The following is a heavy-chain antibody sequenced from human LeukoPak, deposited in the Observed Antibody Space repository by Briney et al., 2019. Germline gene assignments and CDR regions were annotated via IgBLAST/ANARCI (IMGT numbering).Heavy chain of an antibody. CDR2: ISAYNGNT. D-gene: IGHD2-15*01. CDR1: GYTFTSYG. J-gene: IGHJ3*02. V-gene: IGHV1-18*01. CDR3: ARVRYSVVVVAAVGAAFDI. Sequence: GASVKVSCKASGYTFTSYGISWVRQAPGQGLEWMGWISAYNGNTNYAQQLQRRVTMTTDTSTSTAYMELRSLRSDDTAVYYCARVRYSVVVVAAVGAAFDIWGQGTMVTVSS.